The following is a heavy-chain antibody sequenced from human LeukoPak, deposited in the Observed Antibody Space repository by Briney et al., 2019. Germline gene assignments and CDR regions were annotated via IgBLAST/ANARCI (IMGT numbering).Heavy chain of an antibody. CDR3: ARSGYYYDSSGYLYYFDY. D-gene: IGHD3-22*01. Sequence: SQTLSLTCTVSGGSISSGGYYWSWIRQHPGKGLEWIGYMYCSGSTYYNPSLKSRVTISVDTSKNLFSLKLSSVTAADTAVYYCARSGYYYDSSGYLYYFDYWGQGTLVTVSS. CDR2: MYCSGST. J-gene: IGHJ4*02. V-gene: IGHV4-31*03. CDR1: GGSISSGGYY.